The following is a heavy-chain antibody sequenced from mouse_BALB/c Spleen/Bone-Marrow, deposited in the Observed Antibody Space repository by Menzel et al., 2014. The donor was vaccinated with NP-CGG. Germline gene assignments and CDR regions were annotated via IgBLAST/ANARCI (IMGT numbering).Heavy chain of an antibody. Sequence: QAQLKESGAELARPGASGKLSCKASGYTFTSYWMQWVKQRPGQGLEWIGAIYPGDGDTRYTQKFKGKATLTADKSSSTAYMQLSSLASEDSAVYYCARYYYAMDYWDETASVAVSS. V-gene: IGHV1-87*01. CDR2: IYPGDGDT. J-gene: IGHJ4*01. CDR1: GYTFTSYW. CDR3: ARYYYAMDY.